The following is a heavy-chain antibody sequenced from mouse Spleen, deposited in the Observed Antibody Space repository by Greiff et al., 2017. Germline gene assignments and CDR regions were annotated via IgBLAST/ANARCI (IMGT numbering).Heavy chain of an antibody. V-gene: IGHV2-9-2*01. CDR1: GFSLTSYA. Sequence: VQLVESGPGLVAPSQSLSITCTVSGFSLTSYAISWVRQPPGKGLEWLGVIWTGGGTDYNAAFISRLSISKDNSKSQVFFKMNSLQADDTAIYYCARGNWFFDYWGQGTTLTVSS. J-gene: IGHJ2*01. CDR2: IWTGGGT. CDR3: ARGNWFFDY. D-gene: IGHD4-1*01.